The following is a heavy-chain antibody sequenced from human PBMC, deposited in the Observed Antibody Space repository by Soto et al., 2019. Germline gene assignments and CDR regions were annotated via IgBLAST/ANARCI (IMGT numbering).Heavy chain of an antibody. CDR2: INAGNGNT. V-gene: IGHV1-3*01. D-gene: IGHD2-15*01. CDR1: GYTFTSYA. CDR3: ARGPGGPDGPGDY. Sequence: QVQLVQTRAKVKKPGASVKVSCKASGYTFTSYAMHWVRQAPGQRLEWMGWINAGNGNTKYSQKFQGRVTITRDTSASTVYMELSSLRSEDTAVYYCARGPGGPDGPGDYWGQGTLVTVSS. J-gene: IGHJ4*02.